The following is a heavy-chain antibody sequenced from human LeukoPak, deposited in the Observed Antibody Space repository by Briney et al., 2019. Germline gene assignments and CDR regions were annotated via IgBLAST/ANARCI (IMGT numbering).Heavy chain of an antibody. CDR3: AKDQRAGGTWIQLPLTEYFQH. CDR1: GFTFSSYA. V-gene: IGHV3-23*01. Sequence: GGSLRLSCAASGFTFSSYAMSWVRQAPGKGLEWVSAISGSGGSTYYADSVKGRFTISRDNSKNTLYLQMNSLRAEDTAVYYCAKDQRAGGTWIQLPLTEYFQHWGQGTLVTVSS. D-gene: IGHD5-18*01. J-gene: IGHJ1*01. CDR2: ISGSGGST.